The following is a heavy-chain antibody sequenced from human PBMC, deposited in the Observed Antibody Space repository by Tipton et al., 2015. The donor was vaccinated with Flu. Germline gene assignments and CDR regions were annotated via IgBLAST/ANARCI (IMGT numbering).Heavy chain of an antibody. V-gene: IGHV4-59*01. D-gene: IGHD6-19*01. CDR2: IYYSGST. CDR1: GGSISSYY. CDR3: AREGSGWYRNWFDP. J-gene: IGHJ5*02. Sequence: TLSLTCTVSGGSISSYYWSWIRKPPGKGLEWIGYIYYSGSTNYNPSLKSRVTISVDTSKNQFSLKLSSVTAADTAVYYCAREGSGWYRNWFDPWGQGTLVTVSS.